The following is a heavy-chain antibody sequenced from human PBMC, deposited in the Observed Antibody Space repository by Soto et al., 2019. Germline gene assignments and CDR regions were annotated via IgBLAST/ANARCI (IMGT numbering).Heavy chain of an antibody. CDR1: GGSISGYY. J-gene: IGHJ4*02. CDR2: ISNTGNT. D-gene: IGHD2-2*01. Sequence: VQLQESGPRLVRPSETLSLSCTVSGGSISGYYWNWIRQPPGRGLGWIGYISNTGNTNYNPSLKSRVSISGATSKYQVSLNLRAVTAEDTALYYCARESAVGSSKRGFEYWGQGTLVTGSS. CDR3: ARESAVGSSKRGFEY. V-gene: IGHV4-59*01.